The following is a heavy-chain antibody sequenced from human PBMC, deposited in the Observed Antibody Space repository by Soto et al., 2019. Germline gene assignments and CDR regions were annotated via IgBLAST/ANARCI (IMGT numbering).Heavy chain of an antibody. CDR3: ARVFYYYDSSGYHSSYYFEC. Sequence: GASVKVSCKASRGTFSSYAISWVRQAPGQGLEWTGGIIPIFGTANDAQKFQGRVTITADKATSTAYVELSSLRSEDTAVYYCARVFYYYDSSGYHSSYYFECWGRGTLVAVSS. V-gene: IGHV1-69*06. J-gene: IGHJ4*02. CDR2: IIPIFGTA. D-gene: IGHD3-22*01. CDR1: RGTFSSYA.